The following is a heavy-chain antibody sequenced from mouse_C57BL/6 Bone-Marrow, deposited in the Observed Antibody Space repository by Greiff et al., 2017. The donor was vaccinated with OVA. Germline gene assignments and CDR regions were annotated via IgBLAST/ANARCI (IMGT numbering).Heavy chain of an antibody. CDR1: GFSLTSYG. CDR3: ARHRNYYGSSNYAMDY. V-gene: IGHV2-6-1*01. J-gene: IGHJ4*01. D-gene: IGHD1-1*01. CDR2: IWSDGST. Sequence: VQRVESGPGLVAPSQSLSITCTVSGFSLTSYGVHWVRQPPGKGLEWLVVIWSDGSTTYNSAPKSRLSISKDNSKNQVFLKMNSLQTDDTSIYYCARHRNYYGSSNYAMDYWGQGTSVTVSS.